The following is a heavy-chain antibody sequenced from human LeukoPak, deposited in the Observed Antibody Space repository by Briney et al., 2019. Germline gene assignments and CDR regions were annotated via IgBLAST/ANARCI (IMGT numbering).Heavy chain of an antibody. Sequence: PGRSLRLSCAASGLTFSSYSMNWVRQSPGKGLEWVSSMRIISGLIYYADSVKGRFTNSRDNAKSSLYLQMNSLRVEDTAIYYCAREFAYSTPGAGYWGQGTLVTVSS. V-gene: IGHV3-21*01. CDR3: AREFAYSTPGAGY. CDR1: GLTFSSYS. CDR2: MRIISGLI. J-gene: IGHJ4*02. D-gene: IGHD2-2*01.